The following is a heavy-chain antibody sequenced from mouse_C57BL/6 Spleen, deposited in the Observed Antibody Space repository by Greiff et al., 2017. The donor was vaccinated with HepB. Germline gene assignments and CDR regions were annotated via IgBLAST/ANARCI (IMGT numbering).Heavy chain of an antibody. J-gene: IGHJ4*01. CDR3: ARREKYYGRGYAMDY. V-gene: IGHV8-8*01. CDR2: IWWDDDK. CDR1: GFSLSTFGMG. D-gene: IGHD1-1*01. Sequence: QVTLKESGPGILQPSQTLSLTCSFSGFSLSTFGMGVGWIRQPSGKGLEWLAHIWWDDDKYYNPALKSRLTISKDTSKNQVFLKIANGDTADTATYYCARREKYYGRGYAMDYWGQGTSVTVSS.